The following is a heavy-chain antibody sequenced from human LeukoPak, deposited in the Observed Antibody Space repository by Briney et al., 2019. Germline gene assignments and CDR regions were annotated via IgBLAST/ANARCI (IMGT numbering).Heavy chain of an antibody. CDR3: ARSSGPPPLYFDY. CDR2: IYHSGST. V-gene: IGHV4-30-2*01. J-gene: IGHJ4*02. Sequence: SQTLSLTCAVSGGSISSGGYSWSWIQQPLGKGLEWIGYIYHSGSTYYNPSLKSRVTISVDRSKNQFSLKLSSVTAADTAVYYCARSSGPPPLYFDYWGQGTLVTVSS. CDR1: GGSISSGGYS. D-gene: IGHD3-22*01.